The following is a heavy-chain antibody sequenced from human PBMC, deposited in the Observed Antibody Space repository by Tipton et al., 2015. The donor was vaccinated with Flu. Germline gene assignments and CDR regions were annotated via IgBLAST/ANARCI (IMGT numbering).Heavy chain of an antibody. CDR3: AKHCSGGSCSHAFDI. J-gene: IGHJ3*02. V-gene: IGHV4-34*01. Sequence: TLSLTCAVYGGSFSGYYWSWFRQPPGKGLEWVGEINHSGSTNYNPSLKSRVTISVDTSKNQFSLKLTSVTAADTAVYYCAKHCSGGSCSHAFDIWGQGTMVTVSS. D-gene: IGHD2-15*01. CDR1: GGSFSGYY. CDR2: INHSGST.